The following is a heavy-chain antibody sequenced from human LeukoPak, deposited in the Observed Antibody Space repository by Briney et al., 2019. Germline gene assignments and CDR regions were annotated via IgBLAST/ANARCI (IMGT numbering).Heavy chain of an antibody. CDR3: AREYYYDSSGKPALDY. D-gene: IGHD3-22*01. CDR2: IKQDGSGK. V-gene: IGHV3-7*01. J-gene: IGHJ4*02. Sequence: GGSLRLSCAASGFTFSSYWMSWVRQAPGKGLEWVANIKQDGSGKYYVDSVKGRFTISRDNAKNSLYLQMNSLRAEDTAVYYCAREYYYDSSGKPALDYWGQETLVTVSP. CDR1: GFTFSSYW.